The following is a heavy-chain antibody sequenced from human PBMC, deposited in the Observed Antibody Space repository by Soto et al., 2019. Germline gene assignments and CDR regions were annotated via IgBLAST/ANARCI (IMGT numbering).Heavy chain of an antibody. D-gene: IGHD3-22*01. V-gene: IGHV3-11*01. Sequence: LARAASGETLNNYYMGWICKAPGKGLEWVSDISSSGSIIYYADSVKGRFTISRDNAKNSLYLQMNSLRAEDTAVYYCVRVNGYYYYGMDVWGQGTTVTV. CDR1: GETLNNYY. CDR3: VRVNGYYYYGMDV. J-gene: IGHJ6*02. CDR2: ISSSGSII.